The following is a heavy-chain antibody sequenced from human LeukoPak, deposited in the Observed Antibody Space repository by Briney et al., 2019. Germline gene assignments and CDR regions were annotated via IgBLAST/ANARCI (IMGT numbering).Heavy chain of an antibody. CDR1: GFTFSSYA. V-gene: IGHV3-30*01. J-gene: IGHJ4*02. Sequence: GGSLRLSCAASGFTFSSYAMHWVRQAPGKGLEWVAVISYDGSNKYYADSVKGRFTISRDNSKNTPYLQMNSLRAEDTAVHYCATRRDYWGQGTLVTVSS. CDR2: ISYDGSNK. CDR3: ATRRDY.